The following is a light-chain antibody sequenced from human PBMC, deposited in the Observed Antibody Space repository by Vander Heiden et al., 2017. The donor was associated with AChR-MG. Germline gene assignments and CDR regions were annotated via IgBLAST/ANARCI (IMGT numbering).Light chain of an antibody. CDR3: QSYDTSRDGV. V-gene: IGLV1-40*01. CDR2: GNI. CDR1: STNIGAGYD. Sequence: QSVLTQPPSVSGAPGPRVPISCTGSSTNIGAGYDVHWYQQRPGTAPKLLIYGNINRPAGVPDRFSASKSGTSASLAITGLQAEEEADYYCQSYDTSRDGVFGTGTRVTVL. J-gene: IGLJ1*01.